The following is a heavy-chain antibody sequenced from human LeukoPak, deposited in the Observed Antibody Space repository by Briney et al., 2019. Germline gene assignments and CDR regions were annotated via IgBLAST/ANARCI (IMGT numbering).Heavy chain of an antibody. CDR1: GGSFSGYY. V-gene: IGHV4-34*01. Sequence: SETLSLTCAVYGGSFSGYYWSWIRQPPGKGLEWIGEINHSGSTNYNPSLKSRVTISVDTSKNQFSLKLSSVTAADTAVYYCARFYRDYYDSSGYYGNIDYRGQGTLVTVSS. CDR3: ARFYRDYYDSSGYYGNIDY. CDR2: INHSGST. D-gene: IGHD3-22*01. J-gene: IGHJ4*02.